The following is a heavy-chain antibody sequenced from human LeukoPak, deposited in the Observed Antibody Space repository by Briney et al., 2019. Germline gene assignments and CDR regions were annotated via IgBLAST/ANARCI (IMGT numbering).Heavy chain of an antibody. V-gene: IGHV4-38-2*02. CDR1: GYLLSSGFY. CDR3: ASRGEWLLTSKVDY. CDR2: IYHSGTT. D-gene: IGHD3-3*01. J-gene: IGHJ4*02. Sequence: SETLSLTCSVSGYLLSSGFYWGWIRQPPGKGLEWIGNIYHSGTTYYNPALKSRVTMSVDMSRNQFSLKLSSVTAADTAVYYCASRGEWLLTSKVDYWGQGTLVTVSS.